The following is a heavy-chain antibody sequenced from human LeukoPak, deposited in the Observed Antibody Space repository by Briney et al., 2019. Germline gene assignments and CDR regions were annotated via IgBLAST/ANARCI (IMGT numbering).Heavy chain of an antibody. V-gene: IGHV3-7*04. CDR2: INPGRTEK. CDR1: RFNLSESR. J-gene: IGHJ4*02. D-gene: IGHD2-21*01. Sequence: GGSLRRSRATCRFNLSESRMSWVRQAPVKEVQCVGNINPGRTEKHFLHSGEDRFTISRDNDMKSLYLQMNALRPQETAVYFCVRGDWYLESWGQGTLVTVSS. CDR3: VRGDWYLES.